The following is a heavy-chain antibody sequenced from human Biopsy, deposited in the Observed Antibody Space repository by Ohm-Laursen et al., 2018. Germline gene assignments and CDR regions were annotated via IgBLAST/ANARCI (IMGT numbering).Heavy chain of an antibody. CDR3: ATKLTGYFHH. J-gene: IGHJ1*01. CDR1: GGTFRKYG. CDR2: NIPILGTG. V-gene: IGHV1-69*06. Sequence: ASVKVSCKAPGGTFRKYGVNWVRQAPGQGLEWLGGNIPILGTGNYAQKFQDRITVAADTSTSTATMELRSLRSDDTAVYYCATKLTGYFHHWGQGTLVIVSS. D-gene: IGHD3-9*01.